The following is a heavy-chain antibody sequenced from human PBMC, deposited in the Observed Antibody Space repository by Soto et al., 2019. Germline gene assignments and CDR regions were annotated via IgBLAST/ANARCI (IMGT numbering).Heavy chain of an antibody. D-gene: IGHD6-6*01. CDR2: INHSGST. CDR3: ARGKGRYVTIIAACRVMDV. Sequence: SETLSLTCAVYGGSFSGYYWSWIRQPPGKGLEWIGEINHSGSTNYNPSLKSRVTISVDTSKNQFSLKLSSVTAADTAVYYCARGKGRYVTIIAACRVMDVWGQGTKVTVSS. CDR1: GGSFSGYY. V-gene: IGHV4-34*01. J-gene: IGHJ6*02.